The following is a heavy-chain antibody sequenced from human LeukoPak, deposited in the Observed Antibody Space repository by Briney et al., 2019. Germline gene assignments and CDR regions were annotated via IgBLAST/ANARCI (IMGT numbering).Heavy chain of an antibody. D-gene: IGHD3-22*01. Sequence: TRGESLQISCKGSGYSFTSYWIGWVRQMPGKGLEWMGIIYPGDSDTRYSPSFQGQVTISADKSISTAYLQWSSLKASDTAMYYCARHAAYYYESKPPYGAFDIWGQGTMVTVSS. CDR2: IYPGDSDT. CDR1: GYSFTSYW. J-gene: IGHJ3*02. CDR3: ARHAAYYYESKPPYGAFDI. V-gene: IGHV5-51*01.